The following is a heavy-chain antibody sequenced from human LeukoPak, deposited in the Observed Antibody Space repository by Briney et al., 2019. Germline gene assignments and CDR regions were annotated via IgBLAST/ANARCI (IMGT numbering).Heavy chain of an antibody. V-gene: IGHV4-61*01. J-gene: IGHJ6*03. CDR1: GGFITSSTYY. CDR3: ASSPEMATGTWGWGPYYYYYYMDV. CDR2: IYYSGST. D-gene: IGHD5-24*01. Sequence: SETLSLTCTVSGGFITSSTYYWSWIRQPPGKGLEWIGYIYYSGSTNYNPSLKSRVTISVDTSKNQFSLKLSSVTAADTAVYYCASSPEMATGTWGWGPYYYYYYMDVWGKGTAVTVSS.